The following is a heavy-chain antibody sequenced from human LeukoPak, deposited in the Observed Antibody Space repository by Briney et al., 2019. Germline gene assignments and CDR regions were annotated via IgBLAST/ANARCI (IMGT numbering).Heavy chain of an antibody. J-gene: IGHJ4*02. D-gene: IGHD3-10*01. Sequence: MPGGSLRLSCAASGFTFSSYSMNWVRQAPGKGLEWVSSISSSSSYIYYADSVKGRFTISRDNAKNSLYLQMNSLRAEDTAVYYCARDSDSWGSGSYYSGKFDYWGQGTLVTVSS. CDR1: GFTFSSYS. CDR2: ISSSSSYI. CDR3: ARDSDSWGSGSYYSGKFDY. V-gene: IGHV3-21*01.